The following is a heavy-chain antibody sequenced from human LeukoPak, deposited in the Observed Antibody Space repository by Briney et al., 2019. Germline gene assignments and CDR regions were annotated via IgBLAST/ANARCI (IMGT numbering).Heavy chain of an antibody. Sequence: SETLSLTCAVYGGSFSGYYWSWIRQPPGKGLEWIGEINHSGSINYNPSLKSRVTISVDTSKNQFSLKLSSVTAADTAVYYCARGRSWNGSFDYWGQGTPVTVSS. CDR2: INHSGSI. D-gene: IGHD1-1*01. CDR3: ARGRSWNGSFDY. J-gene: IGHJ4*02. CDR1: GGSFSGYY. V-gene: IGHV4-34*01.